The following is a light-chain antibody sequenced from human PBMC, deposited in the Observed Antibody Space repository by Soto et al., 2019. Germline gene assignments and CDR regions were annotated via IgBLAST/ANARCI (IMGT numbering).Light chain of an antibody. CDR2: DVT. Sequence: QSVLTQPPSVSGSPGQSVTISCTGTISDVGFYARVSWYQQPPGTAPKLLIYDVTSRPSGVPDRFSGSQSGKTASLTIPGLRTEDEADYYCSSYTSSSTYVFGPGTKVTVL. J-gene: IGLJ1*01. CDR3: SSYTSSSTYV. CDR1: ISDVGFYAR. V-gene: IGLV2-18*02.